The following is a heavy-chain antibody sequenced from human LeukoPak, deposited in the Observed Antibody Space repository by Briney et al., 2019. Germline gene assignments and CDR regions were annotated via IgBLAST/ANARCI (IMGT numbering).Heavy chain of an antibody. D-gene: IGHD6-6*01. CDR2: INHSGST. CDR3: ARVPTQLAGVDY. J-gene: IGHJ4*02. CDR1: GGSFSGYY. V-gene: IGHV4-34*01. Sequence: SETLSLTCAVYGGSFSGYYWSWIRQPPGKGLEWIGEINHSGSTNYNPSLKSRVTISVDTSKNQFSLKLSSVTAADTAVYYSARVPTQLAGVDYWGQGTLVTVSS.